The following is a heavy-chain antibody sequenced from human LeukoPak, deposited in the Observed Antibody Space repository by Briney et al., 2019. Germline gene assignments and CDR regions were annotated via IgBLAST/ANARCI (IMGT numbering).Heavy chain of an antibody. V-gene: IGHV3-21*01. J-gene: IGHJ4*02. D-gene: IGHD3-22*01. CDR2: ISSSSSYI. Sequence: GGSLRLSCAASGFTFSSYSMNWVRQAPGKGLEWVSSISSSSSYIYYADSVKGRFTISRDNAKNSLYPQMNSLRAEDTAVYYCARDRGDDSSGYYPDYWGQGTLVTVSS. CDR1: GFTFSSYS. CDR3: ARDRGDDSSGYYPDY.